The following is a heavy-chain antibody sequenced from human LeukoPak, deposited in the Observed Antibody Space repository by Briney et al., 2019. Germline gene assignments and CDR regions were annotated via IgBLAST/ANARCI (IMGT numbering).Heavy chain of an antibody. V-gene: IGHV4-59*12. CDR3: ARGRDPYCSGGSCSANRFDP. D-gene: IGHD2-15*01. J-gene: IGHJ5*02. Sequence: SETLSLTCTVSGGSISSYYWSWIRQPPGKGLEWIGYIYYSGSTNYNPSLKSRVTISVDTSKNQFSLKLSSVTAADTAVYYCARGRDPYCSGGSCSANRFDPWGQGTLVTVSS. CDR1: GGSISSYY. CDR2: IYYSGST.